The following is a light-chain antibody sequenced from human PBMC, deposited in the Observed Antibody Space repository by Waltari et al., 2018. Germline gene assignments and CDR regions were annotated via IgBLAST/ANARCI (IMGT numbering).Light chain of an antibody. J-gene: IGKJ1*01. CDR2: EAS. CDR3: QQYNDYLGT. V-gene: IGKV1-5*03. CDR1: QSIGRW. Sequence: EIQMTQSPAALSASVGDRVIVTCRASQSIGRWLAWYQQKPGKAPRLLIFEASNLETGVPSRFSGSGSGTEFNLTISSLQPDDFATYFCQQYNDYLGTFGQGTRVDIK.